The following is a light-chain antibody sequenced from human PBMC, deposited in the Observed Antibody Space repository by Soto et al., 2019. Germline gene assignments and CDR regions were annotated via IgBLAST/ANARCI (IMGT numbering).Light chain of an antibody. J-gene: IGKJ4*01. Sequence: DIPLTQSPSSLSAFVGDRVTITCRASQSISTYLNWYQQKPGKAPRLLIYGASNLESGVPSRFSGRRSGTDFTLTISSLQPDDFAAYFCQQSYLMPLTFGGGTKVEIK. CDR2: GAS. V-gene: IGKV1-39*01. CDR3: QQSYLMPLT. CDR1: QSISTY.